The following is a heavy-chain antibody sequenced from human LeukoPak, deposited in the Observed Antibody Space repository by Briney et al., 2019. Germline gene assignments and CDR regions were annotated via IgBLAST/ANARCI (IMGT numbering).Heavy chain of an antibody. V-gene: IGHV4-34*01. Sequence: SETLSLTCAVYGGSFSGYYWSWIRQPPGKGLEWIGEINHSGSTNYNPSLKSRVTISVDTSKNQFSLKLSSVTAADTAVYYCASRVVVPAGSPNNWFDPWGRGTLVSVFS. CDR1: GGSFSGYY. CDR3: ASRVVVPAGSPNNWFDP. D-gene: IGHD2-2*01. J-gene: IGHJ5*02. CDR2: INHSGST.